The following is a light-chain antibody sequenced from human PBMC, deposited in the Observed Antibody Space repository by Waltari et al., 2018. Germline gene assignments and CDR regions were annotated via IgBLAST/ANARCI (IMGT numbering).Light chain of an antibody. CDR2: EFN. V-gene: IGLV2-18*01. Sequence: QSALTQPPSVSGSPGQSVTISCTGTSSDVGSYNRVSWYQQPPGPAPKVMIYEFNNRPSGVPDRFSGSKSGNTASLTISVLQAEDGGGGGGGGGGGGGGGLFGGGTKLTVL. J-gene: IGLJ2*01. CDR1: SSDVGSYNR. CDR3: GGGGGGGGGL.